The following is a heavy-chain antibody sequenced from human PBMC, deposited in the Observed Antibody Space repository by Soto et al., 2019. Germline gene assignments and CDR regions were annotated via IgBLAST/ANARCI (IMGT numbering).Heavy chain of an antibody. CDR3: ARDSGDIVVVPAATAAAFDI. D-gene: IGHD2-2*01. CDR2: IYYSGST. Sequence: LSLTCTVSGGSISSGGYYWSWIRQHPGKGLEWIGYIYYSGSTYYNPSLKSRVTISVDTSKNQFSLKLSSVTAADTAVYYCARDSGDIVVVPAATAAAFDIWGQGTMVTV. CDR1: GGSISSGGYY. J-gene: IGHJ3*02. V-gene: IGHV4-31*03.